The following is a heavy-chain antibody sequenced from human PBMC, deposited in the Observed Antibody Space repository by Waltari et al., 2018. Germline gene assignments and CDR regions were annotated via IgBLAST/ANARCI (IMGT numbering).Heavy chain of an antibody. J-gene: IGHJ5*02. V-gene: IGHV1-69-2*01. CDR1: GYTFTDYY. CDR2: VDPEDGET. D-gene: IGHD3-3*01. CDR3: ATSPLRFLEWVNWFDP. Sequence: EVQLVQSGAEVKKPGATVKISCKASGYTFTDYYMHWGQQAPGKGLEWMGRVDPEDGETIYAEKFQGRVTITADTSTDTAYMELTSLRSEDTAVYYCATSPLRFLEWVNWFDPWGQGTLVTVSS.